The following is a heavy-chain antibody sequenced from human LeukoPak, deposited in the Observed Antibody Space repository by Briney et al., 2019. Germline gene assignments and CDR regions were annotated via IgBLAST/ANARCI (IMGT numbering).Heavy chain of an antibody. J-gene: IGHJ4*02. Sequence: GGSLRLSCAASGFTFSSYGMHWVRQAPGKGLEWVAVILSDGSKEFYTDSVKGRFTISRDNSKNTLYLQMNSLRAEDTAVYYCAKGAEGWPYYFDYWGQGTLVTVSS. D-gene: IGHD2-15*01. CDR3: AKGAEGWPYYFDY. CDR1: GFTFSSYG. CDR2: ILSDGSKE. V-gene: IGHV3-30*02.